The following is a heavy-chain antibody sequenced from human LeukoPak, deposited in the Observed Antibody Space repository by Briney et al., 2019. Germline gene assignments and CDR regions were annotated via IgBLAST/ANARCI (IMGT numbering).Heavy chain of an antibody. Sequence: GGSLRLSCAASGFTFSGSAMHWVRQASGKGLEWVGRIRSKANSYATAYAASVKGRFTISRDDSKNTAYLQMNSLKTEDTAVYYCTRIVYTSSSWYFDYWGQGTLVTVSS. J-gene: IGHJ4*02. CDR2: IRSKANSYAT. CDR1: GFTFSGSA. CDR3: TRIVYTSSSWYFDY. D-gene: IGHD6-13*01. V-gene: IGHV3-73*01.